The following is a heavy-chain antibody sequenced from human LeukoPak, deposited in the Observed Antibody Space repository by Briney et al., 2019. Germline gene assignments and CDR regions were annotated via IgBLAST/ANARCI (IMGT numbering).Heavy chain of an antibody. Sequence: GGSLTLTCAASGFTFSDCSMNWVRQAPGTGLERVSYVGICSGNTKYADSVKGRLIISGDSAKNTVFLQMNNLRVEDTAVYYWARDHRYASTTGGEGTLLTLPS. CDR2: VGICSGNT. J-gene: IGHJ4*02. D-gene: IGHD5-12*01. V-gene: IGHV3-48*04. CDR3: ARDHRYASTT. CDR1: GFTFSDCS.